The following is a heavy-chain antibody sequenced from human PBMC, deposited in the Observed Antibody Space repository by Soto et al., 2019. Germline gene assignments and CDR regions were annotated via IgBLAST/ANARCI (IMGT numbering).Heavy chain of an antibody. D-gene: IGHD5-12*01. CDR3: ARTSGRGGYNYETYYYYYGMDV. V-gene: IGHV1-69*13. Sequence: SVKVSCKASGVTFSRYAISWVRQSPGQGLEWMRGIIPIFGTANYAQKFQGRVTITADESTSTAYMELSSLRSEDTAVYYCARTSGRGGYNYETYYYYYGMDVWGQGTTVTVSS. CDR1: GVTFSRYA. J-gene: IGHJ6*02. CDR2: IIPIFGTA.